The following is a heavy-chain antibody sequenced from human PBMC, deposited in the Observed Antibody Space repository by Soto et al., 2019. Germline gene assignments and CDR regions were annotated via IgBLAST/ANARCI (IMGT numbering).Heavy chain of an antibody. CDR3: AKVYSNYEGAPDY. CDR1: GFTFSSYA. CDR2: ISYDGSNK. Sequence: PGGSLRLSCAASGFTFSSYAMHWVRQAPGKGLGWVAVISYDGSNKYYADSVKGRFTISRDNSKNTLYLQMNSLRAEDTAVYYWAKVYSNYEGAPDYWGQGTLVTVSS. D-gene: IGHD4-4*01. J-gene: IGHJ4*02. V-gene: IGHV3-30*04.